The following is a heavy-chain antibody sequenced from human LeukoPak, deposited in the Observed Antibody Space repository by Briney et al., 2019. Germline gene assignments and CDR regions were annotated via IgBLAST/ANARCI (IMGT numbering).Heavy chain of an antibody. D-gene: IGHD3-22*01. J-gene: IGHJ4*02. CDR1: GFTFGDYA. CDR2: ITTSSIYI. CDR3: ARVGDSSGYLIYSFDY. Sequence: PGGSLRLSCTASGFTFGDYAMSWVRPAPGKGREWVSFITTSSIYIYYADSVKGRFTISRDNAKNSLFLQMTSLRDEDTAVYYCARVGDSSGYLIYSFDYWGQGTLVAVSS. V-gene: IGHV3-21*01.